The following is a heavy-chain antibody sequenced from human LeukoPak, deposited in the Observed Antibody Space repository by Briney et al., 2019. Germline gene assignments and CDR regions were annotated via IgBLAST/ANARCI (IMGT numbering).Heavy chain of an antibody. CDR1: GYTFTGYY. Sequence: ASVKVSCTASGYTFTGYYMHWVRQAPGQGLEWMGWINPKSGDTKYAQKFQGRVTMTRDTSISTVYMELSRLRSDDTAVYYCARDPLGSDSRHFDYWGQGTLVTVSS. D-gene: IGHD3-22*01. V-gene: IGHV1-2*02. CDR2: INPKSGDT. CDR3: ARDPLGSDSRHFDY. J-gene: IGHJ4*02.